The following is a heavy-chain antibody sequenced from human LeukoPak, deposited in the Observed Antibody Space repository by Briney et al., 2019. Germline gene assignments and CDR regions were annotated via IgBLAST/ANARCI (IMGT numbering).Heavy chain of an antibody. CDR2: ISAYNGNT. Sequence: ASVKVSCKASGYTFTSYDMNWVRQAPGQGLEWMGWISAYNGNTNYAQKLQGRVTMTTDTSTSTAYMELRSLRSDDTAVYYCARDWALVVVAARGNWFDPWGQGTLVTVSS. D-gene: IGHD2-15*01. CDR3: ARDWALVVVAARGNWFDP. V-gene: IGHV1-18*01. J-gene: IGHJ5*02. CDR1: GYTFTSYD.